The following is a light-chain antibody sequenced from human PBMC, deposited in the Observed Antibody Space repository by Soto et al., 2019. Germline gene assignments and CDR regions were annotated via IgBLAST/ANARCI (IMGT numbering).Light chain of an antibody. J-gene: IGKJ1*01. Sequence: AIRMTQSPSSPSASAGDRVAIACRASQDVGRYLAWYQQKPGQAPKLLIYGASTLQSGVPSRFSGGGSGTDFTLTISCLQSEDFATYYCQHYKNYPWTFGQGTKVEIK. V-gene: IGKV1-8*01. CDR2: GAS. CDR1: QDVGRY. CDR3: QHYKNYPWT.